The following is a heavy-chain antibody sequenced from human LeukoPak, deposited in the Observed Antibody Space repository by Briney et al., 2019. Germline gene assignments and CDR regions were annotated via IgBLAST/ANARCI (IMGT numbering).Heavy chain of an antibody. Sequence: LSFSCAAAGCTSSSYAMSGGRLAPERVLGLGWAISGSGGSTYYADSVKGRFTISRDNSKNPLYLQMNSLRAEDTAVYYCAKDLVYSSSWEDAFDIWGQGTMVTVSS. V-gene: IGHV3-23*01. J-gene: IGHJ3*02. CDR2: ISGSGGST. CDR3: AKDLVYSSSWEDAFDI. D-gene: IGHD6-13*01. CDR1: GCTSSSYA.